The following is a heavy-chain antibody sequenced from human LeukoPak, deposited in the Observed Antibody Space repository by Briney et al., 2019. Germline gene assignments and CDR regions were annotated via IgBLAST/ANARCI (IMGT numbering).Heavy chain of an antibody. D-gene: IGHD2-2*01. V-gene: IGHV3-74*01. CDR2: INSDGSIT. CDR3: ARYRVYSGSTSCNAYYCDY. Sequence: QPGGSLRLSCADSGFSFSVYWLQWLRQAPGKGLVWVSRINSDGSITTYADSVKGRFTISRDNAKNTMYLQMNSLRAEDTAVYYRARYRVYSGSTSCNAYYCDYWAQGTLVTVSS. J-gene: IGHJ4*02. CDR1: GFSFSVYW.